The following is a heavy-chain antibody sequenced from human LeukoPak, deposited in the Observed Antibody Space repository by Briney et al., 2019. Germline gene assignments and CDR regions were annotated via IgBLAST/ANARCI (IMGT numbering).Heavy chain of an antibody. Sequence: SETLSLTCTVSGASISSYYWNWIRQPPGKGLEWIGYMHYSGSTNYNPSLKSRVTISVDTSKHQFSLKLNSVTSADTAVYYCARDTRYYDNSGHYYFDYWGRGTLVTVSS. V-gene: IGHV4-59*01. D-gene: IGHD3-22*01. CDR2: MHYSGST. CDR3: ARDTRYYDNSGHYYFDY. CDR1: GASISSYY. J-gene: IGHJ4*02.